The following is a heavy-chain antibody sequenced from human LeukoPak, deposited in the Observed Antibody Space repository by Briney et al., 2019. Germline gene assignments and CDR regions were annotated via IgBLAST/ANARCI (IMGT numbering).Heavy chain of an antibody. D-gene: IGHD3-3*01. CDR2: VNHSGST. CDR1: GGSLSGYY. V-gene: IGHV4-34*01. J-gene: IGHJ6*03. Sequence: SPSETLSLTCAVYGGSLSGYYWSWVRQPPGKGLEWIGEVNHSGSTNYNPSLKSRVTISVDTSKNQFSLKLSSVTAADTAVYYCARGPLYYDFWSGYYTHYMDVWGKGTTVTVSS. CDR3: ARGPLYYDFWSGYYTHYMDV.